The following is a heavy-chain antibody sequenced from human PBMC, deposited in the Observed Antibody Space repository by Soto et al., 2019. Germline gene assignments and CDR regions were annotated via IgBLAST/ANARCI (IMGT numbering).Heavy chain of an antibody. D-gene: IGHD3-22*01. Sequence: GGSLRLSCAASGFTFSDYYMSWIRQAPGKGLEWASYISSSSSYTNYADSVKGRFTISRDNAKNSLYLQMNSLRAEDTAVYYCASYDSSLRSPNNRFDPWGQGTLVTVSS. J-gene: IGHJ5*02. CDR1: GFTFSDYY. V-gene: IGHV3-11*06. CDR2: ISSSSSYT. CDR3: ASYDSSLRSPNNRFDP.